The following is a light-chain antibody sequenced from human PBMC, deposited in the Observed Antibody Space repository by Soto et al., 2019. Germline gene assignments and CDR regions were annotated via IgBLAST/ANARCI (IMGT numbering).Light chain of an antibody. V-gene: IGKV3-20*01. Sequence: DIVLTQSPGTLSLSPGERATLSCRSSQDVSSNYFAWYQQKPGQAPRLIIYGVSSRATGVPDRFSGSRSGTDCTLTISRLEPEDVPVYYCQQYGGSPGTLVQGTKVDI. CDR3: QQYGGSPGT. CDR2: GVS. J-gene: IGKJ1*01. CDR1: QDVSSNY.